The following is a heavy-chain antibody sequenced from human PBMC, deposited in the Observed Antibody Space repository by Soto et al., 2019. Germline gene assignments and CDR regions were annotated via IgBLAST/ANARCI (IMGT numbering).Heavy chain of an antibody. V-gene: IGHV3-11*06. CDR1: GFTFSDYY. D-gene: IGHD3-3*01. CDR2: ISSSSSYT. CDR3: ARATHYDFWSGYYGASYGMDV. Sequence: GGSLRLSCAASGFTFSDYYMSWIRQAPGKGLEWVSYISSSSSYTNYADSVKGRFTISRDNAKNSLYLQMNSLRAEDTAVYYCARATHYDFWSGYYGASYGMDVWGQGT. J-gene: IGHJ6*02.